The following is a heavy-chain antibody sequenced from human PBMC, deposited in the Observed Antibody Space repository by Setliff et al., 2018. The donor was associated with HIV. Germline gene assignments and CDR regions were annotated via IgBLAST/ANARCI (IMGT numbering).Heavy chain of an antibody. CDR1: GFTFTSYW. CDR2: INQDGNEK. CDR3: VNRAWLES. V-gene: IGHV3-7*01. Sequence: PGGSLRLSCAASGFTFTSYWMIWVRQAPGKGLEWVANINQDGNEKNYVDSVKGRFTISRDNTKNSLYLQMDSLRAEDTTVYYCVNRAWLESWGQGTLVTVSS. J-gene: IGHJ4*02.